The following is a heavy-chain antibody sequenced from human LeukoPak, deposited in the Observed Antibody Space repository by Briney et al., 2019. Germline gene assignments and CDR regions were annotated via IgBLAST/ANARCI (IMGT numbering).Heavy chain of an antibody. V-gene: IGHV7-4-1*02. Sequence: ASVKVSCKASGYTFTSYAMNWVRQAPGQGLEWMGWINTNTGNPTYAQGFTGRFVFSLDTSVSTAYLQISSLKAEDTAVYYCARASRGYTVTSNWFDPWGQGTLVTVSS. CDR3: ARASRGYTVTSNWFDP. J-gene: IGHJ5*02. D-gene: IGHD4-17*01. CDR1: GYTFTSYA. CDR2: INTNTGNP.